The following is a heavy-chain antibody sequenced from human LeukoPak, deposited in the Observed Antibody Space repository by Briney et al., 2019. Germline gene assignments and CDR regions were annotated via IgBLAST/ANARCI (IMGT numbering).Heavy chain of an antibody. V-gene: IGHV3-7*01. D-gene: IGHD2-15*01. Sequence: GGSLRLSCAASGLSFSSYWMSWVRQAPGKGLEWVANIKQDGSEKSYVDSVKGRFTISRDNAKNSLYLQMNSLRAEDTAVYYCARVRGCYRYDAFDIWGQGTMVIVSS. CDR2: IKQDGSEK. CDR3: ARVRGCYRYDAFDI. CDR1: GLSFSSYW. J-gene: IGHJ3*02.